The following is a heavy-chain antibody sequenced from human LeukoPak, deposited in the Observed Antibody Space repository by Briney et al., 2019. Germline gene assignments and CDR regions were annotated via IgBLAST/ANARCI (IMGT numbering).Heavy chain of an antibody. CDR1: AYSFTSYC. D-gene: IGHD3-22*01. V-gene: IGHV1-18*01. CDR3: TGDYYCENSSGYLYDYMDV. CDR2: ISAYNGNT. Sequence: ASVKVSCKASAYSFTSYCISWVRQHPGQGLEWMGWISAYNGNTHYIQKLIGRVTMTTDTSMSTAYIELRSLRSDDTLGSDCTGDYYCENSSGYLYDYMDVGIWGTRITVS. J-gene: IGHJ6*03.